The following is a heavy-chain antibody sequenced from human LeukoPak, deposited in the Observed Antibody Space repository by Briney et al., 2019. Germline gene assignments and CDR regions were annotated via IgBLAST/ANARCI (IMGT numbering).Heavy chain of an antibody. CDR2: INPSGGST. CDR3: AIGVATSNFDY. Sequence: ASVKVSCKASGYTFTSYSMHWVRQAPGQGLEWMGIINPSGGSTNYAQKFQGRLTLTRDTSTSKVFMELSSLTSEDTAVYYCAIGVATSNFDYWGQGALVTVSS. D-gene: IGHD5-12*01. J-gene: IGHJ4*02. CDR1: GYTFTSYS. V-gene: IGHV1-46*01.